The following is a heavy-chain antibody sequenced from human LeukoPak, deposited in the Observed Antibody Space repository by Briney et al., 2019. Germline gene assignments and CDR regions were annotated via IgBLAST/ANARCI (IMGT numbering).Heavy chain of an antibody. D-gene: IGHD3-9*01. J-gene: IGHJ4*02. Sequence: GGSLRLSCAASGFTFSDYYMFWIRQAPGKGLEWVSYISSSDSTKYYADSVKGRFTISRDNAKNSLYLQMNSLRAEDTAVYYCARDGVLRHFDWLYYFDYWGQGTLVTVSS. CDR2: ISSSDSTK. CDR3: ARDGVLRHFDWLYYFDY. V-gene: IGHV3-11*01. CDR1: GFTFSDYY.